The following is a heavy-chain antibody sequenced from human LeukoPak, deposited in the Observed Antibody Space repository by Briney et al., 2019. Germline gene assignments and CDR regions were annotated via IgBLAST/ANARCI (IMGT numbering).Heavy chain of an antibody. Sequence: PSETLSLTCSVSGGSISSGAYYWSWIRQFPGRGLEWIAYIYHTGNTYYNPSLKSRLTFSLDTSQNQFSLKLSSVTAADTAVYYCARDLSGYGASDYWGQGTLVTVSS. D-gene: IGHD3-22*01. J-gene: IGHJ4*02. CDR1: GGSISSGAYY. V-gene: IGHV4-31*03. CDR3: ARDLSGYGASDY. CDR2: IYHTGNT.